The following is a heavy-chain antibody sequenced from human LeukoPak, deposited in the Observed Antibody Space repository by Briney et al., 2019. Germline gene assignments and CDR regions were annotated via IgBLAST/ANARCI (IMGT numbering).Heavy chain of an antibody. CDR2: ISGDGRGT. Sequence: GGSLRLSCAASGFIFTDYWMHWVRQGPGKELVWVARISGDGRGTTYADSVKGRFTISRDNAKNSLYLQMNSLRAEDTAVYYCARAEIAVADAFDIWGQGTMVTVSS. J-gene: IGHJ3*02. V-gene: IGHV3-74*01. CDR1: GFIFTDYW. CDR3: ARAEIAVADAFDI. D-gene: IGHD6-19*01.